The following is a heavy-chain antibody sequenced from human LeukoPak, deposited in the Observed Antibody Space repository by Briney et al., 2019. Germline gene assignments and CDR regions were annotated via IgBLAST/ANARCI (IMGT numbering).Heavy chain of an antibody. CDR3: ATGSPAATYNWFDP. Sequence: ASVKVSCKASGYTFTGYYMHWVRQAPGQGLEWMGWINPNSGGTNYAQKFQGWVTMTRDTSISTAYMELSRLRSDDTAVYYCATGSPAATYNWFDPWGQGTLVTVSS. CDR2: INPNSGGT. V-gene: IGHV1-2*04. J-gene: IGHJ5*02. CDR1: GYTFTGYY. D-gene: IGHD2-2*01.